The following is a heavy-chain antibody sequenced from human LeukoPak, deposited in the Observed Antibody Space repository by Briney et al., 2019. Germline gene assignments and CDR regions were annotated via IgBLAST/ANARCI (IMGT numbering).Heavy chain of an antibody. D-gene: IGHD3-22*01. Sequence: SETLPLTCTISGGSISSSSYYWHWIRQYPGKGLEWLGTIYYSGSTYYNASLKSRLFISVDTSNNQFSLRLSFVTATDTAVYYCARRRYYDATGYLDWGQGTLITVSS. J-gene: IGHJ1*01. CDR1: GGSISSSSYY. CDR3: ARRRYYDATGYLD. CDR2: IYYSGST. V-gene: IGHV4-39*01.